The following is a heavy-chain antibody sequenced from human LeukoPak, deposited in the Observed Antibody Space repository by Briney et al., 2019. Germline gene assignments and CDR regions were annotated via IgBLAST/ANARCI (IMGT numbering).Heavy chain of an antibody. CDR1: GGSFSGYY. Sequence: PSETLSLTCAVYGGSFSGYYWSRIRQPPGKGLEWIGEINHSGSTNYNPSLKSRVTISVDTSKNQFSLKLSSVTAADTAVYYCARDPVAGIFSFSWFDPWGQGTLVTVCS. D-gene: IGHD6-19*01. V-gene: IGHV4-34*01. J-gene: IGHJ5*02. CDR3: ARDPVAGIFSFSWFDP. CDR2: INHSGST.